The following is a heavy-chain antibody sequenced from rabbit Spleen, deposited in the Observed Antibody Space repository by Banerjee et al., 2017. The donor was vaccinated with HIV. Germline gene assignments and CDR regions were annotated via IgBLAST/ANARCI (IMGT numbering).Heavy chain of an antibody. CDR3: VRDQAGYAGYGPYYFYL. Sequence: HLKESGGGLVQPGGSLKLSCTASGFTLSSYYMNWVRQAPGKGLEWIGYIDPLFDNTYYANWVNGRFSISRENTHNTLYLQLSSLTAADTATYFCVRDQAGYAGYGPYYFYLWGQGTLVTVS. J-gene: IGHJ4*01. V-gene: IGHV1S7*01. CDR2: IDPLFDNT. CDR1: GFTLSSYY. D-gene: IGHD7-1*01.